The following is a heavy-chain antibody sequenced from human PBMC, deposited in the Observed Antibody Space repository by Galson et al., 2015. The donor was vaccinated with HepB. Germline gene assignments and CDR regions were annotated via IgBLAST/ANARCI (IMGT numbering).Heavy chain of an antibody. CDR3: TTGCGVNSSPFPSSDAFDI. Sequence: SLRLSCAASGFPFSNAWMSWVRQAPGKGLEWIGRIKSKTHGGTTDYAAPVKGRFTISRDDSKNTLYLQMNSLKTEDSAVYYCTTGCGVNSSPFPSSDAFDIWGQGTMVTVSS. CDR2: IKSKTHGGTT. CDR1: GFPFSNAW. D-gene: IGHD2/OR15-2a*01. J-gene: IGHJ3*02. V-gene: IGHV3-15*01.